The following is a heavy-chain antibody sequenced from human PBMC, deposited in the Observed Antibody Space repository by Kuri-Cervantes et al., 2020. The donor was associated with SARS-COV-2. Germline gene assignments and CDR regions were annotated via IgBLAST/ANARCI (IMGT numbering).Heavy chain of an antibody. V-gene: IGHV1-18*01. CDR3: SAAGYSNTWSRDIDY. D-gene: IGHD6-13*01. J-gene: IGHJ4*02. Sequence: ASVKVSCKASGGTFSSYAISWVRQAPGQGLEWMGWISPYNGKTHYAQNLQDRITMTTDTGTSTAYMELRNLRSDDTALYYCSAAGYSNTWSRDIDYWGQGTLVTVSS. CDR2: ISPYNGKT. CDR1: GGTFSSYA.